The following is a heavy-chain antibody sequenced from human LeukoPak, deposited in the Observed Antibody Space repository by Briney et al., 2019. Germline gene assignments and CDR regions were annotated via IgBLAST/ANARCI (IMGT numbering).Heavy chain of an antibody. CDR1: GYTFTSYY. CDR3: ARGRNSVYYFNVVAPSYFDY. Sequence: ASVKVSCKASGYTFTSYYMHWVRQAPGQGLEWMGIIKPSGGSTSHAQKFQGRVTMTRDPSINTAYMDLSRLRSDDTAVYYCARGRNSVYYFNVVAPSYFDYWGQGTLVTVSS. D-gene: IGHD3-22*01. J-gene: IGHJ4*02. V-gene: IGHV1-46*01. CDR2: IKPSGGST.